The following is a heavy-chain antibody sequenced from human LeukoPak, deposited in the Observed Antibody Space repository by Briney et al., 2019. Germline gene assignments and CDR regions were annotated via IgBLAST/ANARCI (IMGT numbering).Heavy chain of an antibody. CDR3: ARDRYCSTTSCSPTGLAY. V-gene: IGHV3-48*04. CDR2: ISFSGNSI. J-gene: IGHJ4*02. D-gene: IGHD2-2*01. Sequence: GRSLRLSCAASGFTFSSYGMNWVRQAPGKGLEWVSYISFSGNSIHYADSVKGRFAISGDNAKNSLYLQMNSLRAEDTAVYYCARDRYCSTTSCSPTGLAYWGQGTLVTVSS. CDR1: GFTFSSYG.